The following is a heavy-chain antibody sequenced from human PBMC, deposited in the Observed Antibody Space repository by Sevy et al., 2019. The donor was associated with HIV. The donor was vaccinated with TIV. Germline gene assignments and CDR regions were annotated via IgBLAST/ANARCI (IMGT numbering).Heavy chain of an antibody. J-gene: IGHJ5*02. D-gene: IGHD2-15*01. CDR3: ARVFADDIVVVVAANHWFDP. CDR1: GYTFTSYG. CDR2: ISAYNGNT. Sequence: ASVKVSCKASGYTFTSYGISWVRQAPGQGLEWMGWISAYNGNTNYAQKLQGRVTMTTDTSTSTAYMELRSLRSDETAVYYCARVFADDIVVVVAANHWFDPWGQGTLVTVSS. V-gene: IGHV1-18*01.